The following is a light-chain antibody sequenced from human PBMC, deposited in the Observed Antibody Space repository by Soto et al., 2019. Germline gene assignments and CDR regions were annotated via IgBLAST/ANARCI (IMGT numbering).Light chain of an antibody. CDR3: QQFSNYPHV. V-gene: IGKV1D-13*01. CDR2: DAS. J-gene: IGKJ5*01. Sequence: IRMTQSPSTLSASVGDRVTIPWRASQNIGRPLAWYRLRPGKAPKILIYDASSLEGGVPSRVSCRGAGTDCTRTISSLQPEDFETDDCQQFSNYPHVFGQGTRLEIK. CDR1: QNIGRP.